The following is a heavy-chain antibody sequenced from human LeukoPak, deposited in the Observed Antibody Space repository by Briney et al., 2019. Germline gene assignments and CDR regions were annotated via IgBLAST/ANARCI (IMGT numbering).Heavy chain of an antibody. J-gene: IGHJ4*02. V-gene: IGHV3-30*18. CDR3: AKDQGSSSWTYYFDY. Sequence: PGGSLKLSCAASGFTFSSYGMPWVRQAPGKGLEWVAVISYDGSNKYYADSVKGRFTISRDNSKNTLYLQMNSLRAEDTAVYYCAKDQGSSSWTYYFDYWGQGTLVTVSS. CDR1: GFTFSSYG. CDR2: ISYDGSNK. D-gene: IGHD6-13*01.